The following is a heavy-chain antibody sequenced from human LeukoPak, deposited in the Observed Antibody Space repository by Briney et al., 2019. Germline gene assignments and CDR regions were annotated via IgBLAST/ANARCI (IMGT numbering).Heavy chain of an antibody. D-gene: IGHD6-19*01. CDR3: AKDLGSGIAVAATFDY. Sequence: GGSLRLSCAASGFTFSSYAMSWVRQAPGKGLEWVSAISGSGGSTYYADSVKGRFTISRDNSKNTLYLQMNSLRAEDTAVYYCAKDLGSGIAVAATFDYWGQGTLVTVSS. CDR2: ISGSGGST. J-gene: IGHJ4*02. V-gene: IGHV3-23*01. CDR1: GFTFSSYA.